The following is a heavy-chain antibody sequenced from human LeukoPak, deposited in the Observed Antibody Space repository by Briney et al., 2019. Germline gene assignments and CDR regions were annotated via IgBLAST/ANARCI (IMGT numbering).Heavy chain of an antibody. D-gene: IGHD3-10*01. CDR1: GFTLSSYW. CDR2: INRGGSEK. CDR3: ARQFGRGAY. V-gene: IGHV3-7*01. J-gene: IGHJ4*02. Sequence: GGSLRLSCAASGFTLSSYWMNWVRQAPGKGLEWVAPINRGGSEKYYLDSVKGRFTVSRDDTKNSLVLQMNSLRVEDTAVYYCARQFGRGAYWGQGALVTV.